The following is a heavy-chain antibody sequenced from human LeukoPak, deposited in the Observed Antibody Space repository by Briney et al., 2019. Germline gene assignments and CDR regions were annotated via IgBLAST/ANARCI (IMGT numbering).Heavy chain of an antibody. CDR2: LYFSGNP. CDR3: ARLGSGYPTPDY. Sequence: PSETLSLTCTVSVASVSSSYYYWGWIRQPPGMRLEWIGNLYFSGNPYYNPSLNSRVTISVDTSKNQFSLKMRSVTAADTAVYYCARLGSGYPTPDYWGQGTLVTVSS. D-gene: IGHD6-19*01. V-gene: IGHV4-39*01. J-gene: IGHJ4*02. CDR1: VASVSSSYYY.